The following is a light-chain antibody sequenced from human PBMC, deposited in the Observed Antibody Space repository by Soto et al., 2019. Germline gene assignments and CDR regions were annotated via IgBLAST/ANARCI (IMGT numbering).Light chain of an antibody. J-gene: IGKJ1*01. CDR3: QQYGNSRWT. CDR1: QGISSA. Sequence: AIQLTQSPSSLSASVGDRVTITCRASQGISSALAWYQQKPGKAPKLLIYDASSLESGVPSRFSGSGSGTDFTLTISRLEPEDFAVYYCQQYGNSRWTFGQGTKVEIK. V-gene: IGKV1-13*02. CDR2: DAS.